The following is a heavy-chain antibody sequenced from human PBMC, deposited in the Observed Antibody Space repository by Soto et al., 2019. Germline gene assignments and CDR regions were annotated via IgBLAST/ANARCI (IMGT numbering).Heavy chain of an antibody. CDR2: ISYDGRNK. J-gene: IGHJ3*02. CDR3: SGGGDEGAFDI. CDR1: GFTFSSYA. D-gene: IGHD2-21*02. Sequence: QVQVVESGGGVVQPGRSLRLSCAASGFTFSSYAMHWVRQAPGKGLEWVAVISYDGRNKYYADSVKGRFTISRDNSKNARYLQMNSLRAEDTAVYYCSGGGDEGAFDIWCQGTMVTASS. V-gene: IGHV3-30*04.